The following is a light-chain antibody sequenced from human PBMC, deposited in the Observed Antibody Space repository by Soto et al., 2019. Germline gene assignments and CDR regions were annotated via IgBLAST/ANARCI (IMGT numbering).Light chain of an antibody. CDR1: QSVSSY. CDR3: QQRSNWPWT. Sequence: NVLTQSPGILSLSPGERATLSCRASQSVSSYLAWYQQKPGQAPRLLIYDASNRATGIPAMFSGSGSGTDFTLTISSLEPEDFAVYYCQQRSNWPWTVGQGTKVDIK. V-gene: IGKV3-11*01. J-gene: IGKJ1*01. CDR2: DAS.